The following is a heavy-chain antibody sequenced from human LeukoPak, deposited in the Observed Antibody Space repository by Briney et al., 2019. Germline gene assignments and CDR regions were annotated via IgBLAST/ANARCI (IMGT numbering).Heavy chain of an antibody. V-gene: IGHV1-46*01. J-gene: IGHJ4*02. CDR2: INPSGGST. CDR3: ARDLSLHPYYYDSSGFDY. CDR1: GYTFTSYY. D-gene: IGHD3-22*01. Sequence: GASVKVSCKASGYTFTSYYMHWVRQAPGQGLEWMGIINPSGGSTSYAQKFQGRVTMTRDTSTSTVYMELSSLRSEDTAVYCCARDLSLHPYYYDSSGFDYWGQGTLVTVSS.